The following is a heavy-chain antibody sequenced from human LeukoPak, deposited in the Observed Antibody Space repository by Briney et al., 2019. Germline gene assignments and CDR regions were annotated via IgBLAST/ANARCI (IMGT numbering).Heavy chain of an antibody. CDR1: GFTFDDYA. CDR2: ISWNSGSI. Sequence: GGSLRLSCVVSGFTFDDYAMHWVRQAPGKGLEWVSGISWNSGSIGYADSVKGRFTISRDNAKNSLYLQMNSLRAEDTALYYCAKGHYDSSGYADYWGQGTLVTVSS. V-gene: IGHV3-9*01. D-gene: IGHD3-22*01. CDR3: AKGHYDSSGYADY. J-gene: IGHJ4*02.